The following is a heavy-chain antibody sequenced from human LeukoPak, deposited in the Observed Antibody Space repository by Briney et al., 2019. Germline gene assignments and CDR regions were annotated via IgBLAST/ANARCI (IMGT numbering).Heavy chain of an antibody. J-gene: IGHJ3*02. V-gene: IGHV1-2*04. D-gene: IGHD6-19*01. CDR3: ARDRAPASSGWVFDAFDI. Sequence: ASVKVSCKASGYTFTGYYMHWVRQAPGQGLEWMGWINPNSGGTNYAQKFQGWVTMTRDTSISTAYMELSRLRSEDTAVYYCARDRAPASSGWVFDAFDIWGQGTMVTVSS. CDR2: INPNSGGT. CDR1: GYTFTGYY.